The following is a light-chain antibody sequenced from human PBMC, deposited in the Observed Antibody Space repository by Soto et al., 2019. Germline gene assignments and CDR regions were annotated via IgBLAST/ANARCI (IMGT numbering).Light chain of an antibody. CDR3: QRYGSSPLIT. CDR2: GTS. Sequence: EIVLTQSPGTLSLSPGERATLSCRASQSVSSRSLAWYQQKLGQAPRLLIYGTSSRATGIPDRFSGSGSGTDFTLTISRLEPEDFAVYFCQRYGSSPLITFGQGTRLEIK. V-gene: IGKV3-20*01. CDR1: QSVSSRS. J-gene: IGKJ5*01.